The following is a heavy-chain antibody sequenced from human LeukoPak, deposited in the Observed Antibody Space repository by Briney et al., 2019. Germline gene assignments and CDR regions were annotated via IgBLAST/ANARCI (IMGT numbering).Heavy chain of an antibody. V-gene: IGHV3-48*03. D-gene: IGHD3-10*02. CDR3: AELGITMIGGV. CDR1: GFTFSSYE. Sequence: GGSLRHSCAASGFTFSSYEMNWVRQAPGKGLEWVSYISSSGSTIYYADSVKGRFNISRDNAKNSLYLQMNSLRAEDTAVYYCAELGITMIGGVWGKGTTVTISS. CDR2: ISSSGSTI. J-gene: IGHJ6*04.